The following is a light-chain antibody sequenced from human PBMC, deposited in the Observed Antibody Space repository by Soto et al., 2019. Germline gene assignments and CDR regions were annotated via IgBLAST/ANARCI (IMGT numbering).Light chain of an antibody. CDR2: GAS. CDR3: QQYGSSPRT. CDR1: QSVSSNY. Sequence: ETVLTQSPGTLSLSPGERGTLSCRASQSVSSNYLAWYQQKPGQAPRLLIYGASSRATGIPDRFSGSGSGTDFTLTISRLEAEDVAVYYCQQYGSSPRTFGQGTKVEIK. J-gene: IGKJ1*01. V-gene: IGKV3-20*01.